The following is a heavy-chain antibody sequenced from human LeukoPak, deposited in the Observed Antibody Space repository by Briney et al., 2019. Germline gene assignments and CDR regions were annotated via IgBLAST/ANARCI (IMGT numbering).Heavy chain of an antibody. CDR3: ARGGNAPGELRSSRWFDP. CDR2: INHSGST. V-gene: IGHV4-34*01. CDR1: GFTFSSYA. Sequence: PGGSLRLSCAASGFTFSSYAMSWIRQPPGKGLEWIGEINHSGSTNYNPSLKSRVTISVDTSKNQFSLKLSSVTAADTAVYYCARGGNAPGELRSSRWFDPWGQGTLVTVSS. D-gene: IGHD1-7*01. J-gene: IGHJ5*02.